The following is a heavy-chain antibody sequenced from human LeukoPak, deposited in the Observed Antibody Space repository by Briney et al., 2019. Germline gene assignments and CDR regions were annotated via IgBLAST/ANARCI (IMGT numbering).Heavy chain of an antibody. CDR3: ASRRYSGGWYYFDY. J-gene: IGHJ4*02. CDR2: ISYDGSNK. V-gene: IGHV3-30-3*01. CDR1: GFTFSSYA. D-gene: IGHD6-19*01. Sequence: GGSLRLSCAASGFTFSSYAMHWVRQAPGKGLESVAVISYDGSNKYYADSVKGRFTISRDNSKNTLYLQMNSLRAEDTAVYYCASRRYSGGWYYFDYWGQGTLVTVSS.